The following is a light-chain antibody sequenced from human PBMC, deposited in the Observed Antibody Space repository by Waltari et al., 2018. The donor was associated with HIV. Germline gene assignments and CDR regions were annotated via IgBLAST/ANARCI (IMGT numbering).Light chain of an antibody. Sequence: QSVLTQPPSVSAAPGQQVTISCSGSSPNIANAYVSWYQRLPAFAPKLLIYQNNNRPTGIPDRFSGSKSGTSATLVITGLQPGDEADYYCGAWDSSLSAVVFGGGTKVTVL. CDR3: GAWDSSLSAVV. CDR1: SPNIANAY. CDR2: QNN. J-gene: IGLJ2*01. V-gene: IGLV1-51*02.